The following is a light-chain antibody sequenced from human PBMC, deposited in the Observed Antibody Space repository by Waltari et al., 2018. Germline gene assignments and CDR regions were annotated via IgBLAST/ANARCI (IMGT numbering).Light chain of an antibody. CDR2: DDT. V-gene: IGLV2-23*01. J-gene: IGLJ3*02. CDR3: CAYAGKV. Sequence: QSALPQPAPVSGSPGQTATLSRTATSNDLGSSNCFSWYQQHPGKAPKLIIHDDTARPSGVSDRFSGSKSANGASLTISGLQAEDEAHYYCCAYAGKVFGGGTRLTVL. CDR1: SNDLGSSNC.